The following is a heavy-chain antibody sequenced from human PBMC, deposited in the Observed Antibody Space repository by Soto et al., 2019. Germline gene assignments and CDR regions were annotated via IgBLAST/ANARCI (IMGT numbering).Heavy chain of an antibody. Sequence: QITLKESGPTLVKPTQTLTLTCTFSGFSFSVNGVAVGWIRQPPGQALEWLALIYWDDDQRYNPSLKDRLTITPDTSRNQVVLTMTNMDPVDTATYYCAHKRDVSRGFKYWGQGTLVTVSS. CDR1: GFSFSVNGVA. CDR2: IYWDDDQ. J-gene: IGHJ4*02. V-gene: IGHV2-5*02. D-gene: IGHD3-10*01. CDR3: AHKRDVSRGFKY.